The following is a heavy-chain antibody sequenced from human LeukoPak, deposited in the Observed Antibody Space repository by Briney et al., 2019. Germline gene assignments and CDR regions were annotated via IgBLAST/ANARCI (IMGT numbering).Heavy chain of an antibody. CDR2: INHSGST. CDR3: ARGLPVFWGVSPYFDS. CDR1: GGSFSGYY. J-gene: IGHJ4*02. D-gene: IGHD3-3*01. Sequence: SETLSLTCAVYGGSFSGYYWSWIRQPPGKGLEWIGEINHSGSTNYNPSLKSRVTISVDTSKNQFSLKLSSVTAADTAVYYCARGLPVFWGVSPYFDSGGRGTLVTVPS. V-gene: IGHV4-34*01.